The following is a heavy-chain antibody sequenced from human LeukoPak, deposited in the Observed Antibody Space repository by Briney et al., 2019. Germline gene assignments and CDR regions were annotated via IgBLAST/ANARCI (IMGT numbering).Heavy chain of an antibody. J-gene: IGHJ4*02. Sequence: GGSLRLSCAASGFTFSSYSMNWVRQAPGKGLEWVSSISTSSIYIYYADSVKGRFTISRDNAKNSLYLQMNSLRAEDTALYYCAKDFVGTGNFRGGDYWGQGTLVTVSS. D-gene: IGHD1-1*01. CDR2: ISTSSIYI. V-gene: IGHV3-21*04. CDR3: AKDFVGTGNFRGGDY. CDR1: GFTFSSYS.